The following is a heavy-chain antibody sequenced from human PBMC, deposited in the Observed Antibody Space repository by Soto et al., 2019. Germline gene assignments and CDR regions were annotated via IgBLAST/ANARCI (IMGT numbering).Heavy chain of an antibody. Sequence: SSETLSLTCTVSGGSISSYYWSWIRQPPGKGLEWIGYIYYIGSTNYNPSLKSRVTISVDTSKNQFSLKLSSVTAADTAVYYCARGLRRQLLNWFDPWGQGPLVTVSS. CDR3: ARGLRRQLLNWFDP. V-gene: IGHV4-59*01. CDR1: GGSISSYY. CDR2: IYYIGST. D-gene: IGHD2-2*01. J-gene: IGHJ5*02.